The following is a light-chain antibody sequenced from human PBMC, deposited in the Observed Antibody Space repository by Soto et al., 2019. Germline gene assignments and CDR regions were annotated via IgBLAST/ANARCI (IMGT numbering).Light chain of an antibody. V-gene: IGKV3-20*01. Sequence: EIVLTQSPGILYLSPGDRATLSCRASQTISSGFLAWHQQKPGQTPRLLIYGASNRATGIPDRFSGSGSGTDFTLTITRLEPEDFAIYYCQQYSRSPPTFGRGTKV. CDR3: QQYSRSPPT. CDR1: QTISSGF. J-gene: IGKJ1*01. CDR2: GAS.